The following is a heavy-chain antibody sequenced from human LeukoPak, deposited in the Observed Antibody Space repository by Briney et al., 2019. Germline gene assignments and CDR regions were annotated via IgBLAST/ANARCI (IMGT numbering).Heavy chain of an antibody. D-gene: IGHD4-23*01. CDR3: ARDYGGNSELDY. CDR1: GFTFSSYE. V-gene: IGHV3-21*01. J-gene: IGHJ4*02. Sequence: GGSLRLSCAASGFTFSSYEMNWVRQAPGEGLQWVSSISSSSLYIYYADSVKGRFTISRDNAKNSLYLQMNSLRAEDTAVYYCARDYGGNSELDYWGQGTLVTVSS. CDR2: ISSSSLYI.